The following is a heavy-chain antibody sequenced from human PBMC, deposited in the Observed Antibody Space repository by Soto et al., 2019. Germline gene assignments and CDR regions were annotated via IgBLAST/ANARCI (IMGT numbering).Heavy chain of an antibody. CDR2: ISAYNGNT. J-gene: IGHJ4*02. CDR3: ARVYDFWSGYYSYYFDY. D-gene: IGHD3-3*01. Sequence: WASVKVSCKASGYTFTSYGISWVRQAPGQGLEWMGWISAYNGNTNYAQKLQGRVTMTTDTSTSTAYMELRSLRSDDTAVYYCARVYDFWSGYYSYYFDYWGQGTLVTVSS. V-gene: IGHV1-18*01. CDR1: GYTFTSYG.